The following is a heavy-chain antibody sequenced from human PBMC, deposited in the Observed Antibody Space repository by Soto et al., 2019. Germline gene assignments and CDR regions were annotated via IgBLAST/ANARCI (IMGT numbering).Heavy chain of an antibody. D-gene: IGHD5-18*01. V-gene: IGHV2-26*01. Sequence: QVTLKESGPVLVKPTETLTLTYTVSGFSLSNARMGVSWIRQPPGKALEWLAHIFSNDEKSYSTSLKSRLTISKDTSKSQVVLTMTNMDPVDTATYYCARGTEDTAMVIDWYFDLWGRGTLVTVSS. CDR2: IFSNDEK. CDR1: GFSLSNARMG. CDR3: ARGTEDTAMVIDWYFDL. J-gene: IGHJ2*01.